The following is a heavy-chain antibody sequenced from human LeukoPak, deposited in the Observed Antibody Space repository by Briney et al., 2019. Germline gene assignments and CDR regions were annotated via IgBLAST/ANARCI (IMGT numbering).Heavy chain of an antibody. CDR1: GLTMDEYA. Sequence: GWSLRLYCAAFGLTMDEYALHWVRQPPGQGLKWVSGISWNCGSIGYADPLQGRFTLSRANAKNSMYLQMNSLRAEDTALYYCAKDISGSSGWSRFDYWGQGTLVTVSS. J-gene: IGHJ4*02. D-gene: IGHD6-19*01. V-gene: IGHV3-9*01. CDR3: AKDISGSSGWSRFDY. CDR2: ISWNCGSI.